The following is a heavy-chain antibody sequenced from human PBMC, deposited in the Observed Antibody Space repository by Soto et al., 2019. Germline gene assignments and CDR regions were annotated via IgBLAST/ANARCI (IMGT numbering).Heavy chain of an antibody. CDR3: ARLSPYYYYIDV. CDR2: IYYSGST. CDR1: VGSISSYY. Sequence: PSETLSLTCTVSVGSISSYYWSWILQPPGKGLEWIGYIYYSGSTNYNLSLKSRATISVITSKNQFSLKLSSVTAADTSVFYCARLSPYYYYIDVWSKGTTVPVSS. J-gene: IGHJ6*03. V-gene: IGHV4-59*01.